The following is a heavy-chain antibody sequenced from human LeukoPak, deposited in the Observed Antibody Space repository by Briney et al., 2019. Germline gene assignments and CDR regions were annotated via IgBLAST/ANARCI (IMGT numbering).Heavy chain of an antibody. CDR2: IYYSGST. CDR3: ARLRAAAGTRVYYFDY. J-gene: IGHJ4*02. V-gene: IGHV4-59*08. D-gene: IGHD6-13*01. Sequence: SETLSLTCTVSGGSISSYYWSWIRQPPGKGLEWIGYIYYSGSTNYNPSLKSRVTISVDTSKNQFSLKLSSVTAADTAVYYCARLRAAAGTRVYYFDYWGQGTLVTVSS. CDR1: GGSISSYY.